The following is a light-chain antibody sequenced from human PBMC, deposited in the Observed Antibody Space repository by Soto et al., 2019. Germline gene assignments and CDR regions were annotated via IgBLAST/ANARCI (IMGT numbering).Light chain of an antibody. CDR3: GTWDSSLSAVV. CDR2: GNN. Sequence: QSVLTQPPSVSAAPGQKVTISCSGSSSNIGNNYVSWYQQLPGTAPKLLIYGNNKRPSGIPDRFSGSKSGTSATLGITGLQTGDEADYYCGTWDSSLSAVVFGGGTKLTVL. J-gene: IGLJ2*01. CDR1: SSNIGNNY. V-gene: IGLV1-51*01.